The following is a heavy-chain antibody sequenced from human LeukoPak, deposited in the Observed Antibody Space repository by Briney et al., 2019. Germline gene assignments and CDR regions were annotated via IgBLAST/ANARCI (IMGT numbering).Heavy chain of an antibody. CDR2: INEDGSEK. V-gene: IGHV3-7*01. CDR1: GGSISSSNW. J-gene: IGHJ6*02. Sequence: ETLSLTCAVSGGSISSSNWWSWVRQAPGKGLEWVANINEDGSEKNYVESLKGRFTISRDNAKNSLYLQTNSLRAEDTALYYCARELGSYEGGYYGMDVWGQGTTVTVSS. CDR3: ARELGSYEGGYYGMDV. D-gene: IGHD1-26*01.